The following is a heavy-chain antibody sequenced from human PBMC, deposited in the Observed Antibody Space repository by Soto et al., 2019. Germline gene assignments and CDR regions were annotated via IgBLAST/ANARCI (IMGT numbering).Heavy chain of an antibody. CDR2: IIPIFGTA. V-gene: IGHV1-69*01. J-gene: IGHJ4*02. D-gene: IGHD3-16*02. Sequence: QVQLVQYGAEVKKPGSSVKVSCKASGGTFSSYAISWVRQAPGQGLEWMGGIIPIFGTANYAQKFQGRVTITADESTSTAYMELSSLRSEDTAVYYCARGVYDYVWGSYRYYFDYWGQGTLVNVSA. CDR3: ARGVYDYVWGSYRYYFDY. CDR1: GGTFSSYA.